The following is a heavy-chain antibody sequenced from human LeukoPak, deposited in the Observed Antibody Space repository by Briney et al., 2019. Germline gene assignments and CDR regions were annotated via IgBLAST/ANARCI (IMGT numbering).Heavy chain of an antibody. D-gene: IGHD2-15*01. CDR3: AKDEMGCSGGSCYFSDYYGMDV. J-gene: IGHJ6*02. V-gene: IGHV3-30*18. CDR2: ISYDGSNK. CDR1: GFTFSSYG. Sequence: GGSLRLSCAASGFTFSSYGMHWVRQAPGKGLEWVAVISYDGSNKYYADSVKGRFTISRDNSKNTLYLQMNSLRAEDTAVYYCAKDEMGCSGGSCYFSDYYGMDVWGQGTTVTVSS.